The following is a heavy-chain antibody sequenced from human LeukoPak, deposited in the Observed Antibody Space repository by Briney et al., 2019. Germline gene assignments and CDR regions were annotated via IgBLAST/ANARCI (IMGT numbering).Heavy chain of an antibody. J-gene: IGHJ4*02. D-gene: IGHD3-22*01. CDR2: MNPNSGNT. CDR3: ARGGYDSSGYYGYYFDY. V-gene: IGHV1-8*01. CDR1: GYTFTSYD. Sequence: ASVTVSFKASGYTFTSYDINWVRQATGQGLEWMGWMNPNSGNTGYAQKFQGRVTMTRNTSISTAYMELSSLRSEDTAVYYCARGGYDSSGYYGYYFDYWGQGTLVTVSS.